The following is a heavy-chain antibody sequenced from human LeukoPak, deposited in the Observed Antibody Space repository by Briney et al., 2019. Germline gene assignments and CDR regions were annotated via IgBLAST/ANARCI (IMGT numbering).Heavy chain of an antibody. V-gene: IGHV5-51*01. D-gene: IGHD5-18*01. CDR3: ARTGYTYGYIDY. CDR1: GYSFASYW. J-gene: IGHJ4*02. Sequence: GESLKISCKGSGYSFASYWIGWVRQMPGEGLEWMGIFYPGDSDTRFSPSFQGQVTISADKSISTAYLQWSSLKASDTAMYYCARTGYTYGYIDYWGQGTLVTVSS. CDR2: FYPGDSDT.